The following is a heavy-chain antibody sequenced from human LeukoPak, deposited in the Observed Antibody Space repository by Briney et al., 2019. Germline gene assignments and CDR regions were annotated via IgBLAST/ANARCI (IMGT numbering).Heavy chain of an antibody. CDR1: GFSFSSYA. Sequence: PGGSLRLSCAASGFSFSSYAMSWVRQALGEGLEWVSTISGSGSSTYYADSVKGRFTFSRDNSKNTLYLQMNSLRAEDTAVYYCAKGGHDSYGTYFDYWGQGTLVTVSS. CDR2: ISGSGSST. CDR3: AKGGHDSYGTYFDY. D-gene: IGHD5-18*01. V-gene: IGHV3-23*01. J-gene: IGHJ4*02.